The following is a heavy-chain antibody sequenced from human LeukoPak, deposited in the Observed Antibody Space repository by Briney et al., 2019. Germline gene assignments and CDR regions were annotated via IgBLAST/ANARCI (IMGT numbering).Heavy chain of an antibody. CDR3: ARDHRLGTNAFDI. V-gene: IGHV4-61*02. CDR2: IYTSGST. Sequence: PSQTLSLTCTVSGGSISSGSYYWSWIRQPAGKGLEWLGRIYTSGSTNYNPSLKSRVTISVDTSKNQFSLKLSSVTAADTAVYYCARDHRLGTNAFDIWGQGTMVTVSS. J-gene: IGHJ3*02. CDR1: GGSISSGSYY. D-gene: IGHD1-14*01.